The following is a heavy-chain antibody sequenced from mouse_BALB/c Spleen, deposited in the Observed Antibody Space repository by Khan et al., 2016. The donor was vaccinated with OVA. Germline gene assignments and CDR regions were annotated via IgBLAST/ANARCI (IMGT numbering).Heavy chain of an antibody. CDR1: GYTFTDYA. J-gene: IGHJ3*01. Sequence: QVQLQQPGAELVRPGVSVKISCKASGYTFTDYAMHWVKQRHAKSLEWIGVFSSNYGDADYNQKFQGKASMTVDRSSSTVYMELARLTSEDSAIYYCVRGGKFAYWGQGTLVTVSA. V-gene: IGHV1S137*01. D-gene: IGHD1-1*02. CDR2: FSSNYGDA. CDR3: VRGGKFAY.